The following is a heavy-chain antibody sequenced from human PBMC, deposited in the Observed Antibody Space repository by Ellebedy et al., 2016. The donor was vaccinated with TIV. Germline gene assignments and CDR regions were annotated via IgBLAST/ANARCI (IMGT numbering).Heavy chain of an antibody. CDR1: GYTFTSYY. CDR2: INPSGGST. Sequence: ASVKVSCXASGYTFTSYYMHWVRQPPGQGLEWMGIINPSGGSTSYAQKFQGRVTMTRDTSTSTVYMELSSLRSEDTAVYYCARDLGISSTYYYDSSGYSWKVGAFDIWGQGTMVTVSS. J-gene: IGHJ3*02. V-gene: IGHV1-46*01. CDR3: ARDLGISSTYYYDSSGYSWKVGAFDI. D-gene: IGHD3-22*01.